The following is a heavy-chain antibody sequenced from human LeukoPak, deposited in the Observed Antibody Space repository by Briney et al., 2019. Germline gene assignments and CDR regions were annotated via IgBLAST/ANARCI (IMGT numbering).Heavy chain of an antibody. J-gene: IGHJ4*02. CDR2: IYSGGST. Sequence: PGGSLRLSCAASGFTVSSNYMSWVRQAPGKGLEWVSVIYSGGSTYYADSVKGRFTISRDNSKNTLYLQMNSLRAEDTAVYYCARSFGGAARIFDYWGQGTLVTVSS. D-gene: IGHD2-15*01. V-gene: IGHV3-53*01. CDR3: ARSFGGAARIFDY. CDR1: GFTVSSNY.